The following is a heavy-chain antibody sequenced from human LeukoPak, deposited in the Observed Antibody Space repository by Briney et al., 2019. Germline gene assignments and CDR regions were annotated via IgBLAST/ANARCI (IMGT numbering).Heavy chain of an antibody. V-gene: IGHV4-59*01. CDR3: ARCPLMIHMPYGMDV. CDR1: GGSISSYY. J-gene: IGHJ6*02. D-gene: IGHD3-16*01. CDR2: IYYSGST. Sequence: SETLSLTCTVSGGSISSYYWSWLRQPPGKGLEWIGYIYYSGSTNYNPSLKSRVTISVDTSKNQFSLKLSSVTAADTAVYYCARCPLMIHMPYGMDVWGQGTTVTVSS.